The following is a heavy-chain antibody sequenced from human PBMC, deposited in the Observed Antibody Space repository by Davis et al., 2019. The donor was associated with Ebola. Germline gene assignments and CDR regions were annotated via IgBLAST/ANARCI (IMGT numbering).Heavy chain of an antibody. D-gene: IGHD3-3*01. CDR2: INPNGGT. J-gene: IGHJ5*02. CDR3: ARVGYDFWSGYYTGNWFDP. V-gene: IGHV4-34*01. CDR1: GGSDSGYF. Sequence: SETLSLTCGVYGGSDSGYFRTWIRQPPGKGLEWIAEINPNGGTKYNPSLKSRVTVSVDTSKNQFSLKLSSVTAADTAVYYCARVGYDFWSGYYTGNWFDPWGQGTLVTVSS.